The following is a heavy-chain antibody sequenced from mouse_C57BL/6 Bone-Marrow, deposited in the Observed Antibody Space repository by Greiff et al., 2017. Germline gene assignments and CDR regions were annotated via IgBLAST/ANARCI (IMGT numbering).Heavy chain of an antibody. CDR1: GFTFSDYG. V-gene: IGHV5-17*01. D-gene: IGHD1-1*01. CDR2: ISSGSSTI. Sequence: EVKLVESGGGLVKPGGSLKLSCAASGFTFSDYGMHWVRQAPEKGLEWVAYISSGSSTIYYADTVKGRFTISRDNAKNTLFLQMTSLRSEDTAMYYCATYYGSSWYYDMDYWGQGTSVTVSS. CDR3: ATYYGSSWYYDMDY. J-gene: IGHJ4*01.